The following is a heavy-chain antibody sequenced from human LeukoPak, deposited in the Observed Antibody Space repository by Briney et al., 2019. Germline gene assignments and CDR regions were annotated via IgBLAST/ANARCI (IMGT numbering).Heavy chain of an antibody. CDR3: ARGEVVVPAAIGVFFGYMDV. D-gene: IGHD2-2*01. V-gene: IGHV3-21*01. Sequence: KTGGSLRLSCAASGFTFSSYSMNWVRQAPGKGLEWVSSITSSSSYIYYADSVKGRFTISRDNAKNSLYLQMNSLRAEDTAVYYCARGEVVVPAAIGVFFGYMDVWGKGTTVTISS. CDR2: ITSSSSYI. J-gene: IGHJ6*03. CDR1: GFTFSSYS.